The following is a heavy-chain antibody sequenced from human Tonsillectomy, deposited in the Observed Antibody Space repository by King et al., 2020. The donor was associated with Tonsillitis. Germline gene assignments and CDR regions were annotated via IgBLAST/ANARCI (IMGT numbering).Heavy chain of an antibody. D-gene: IGHD6-19*01. CDR2: ISGSGGTT. CDR3: AKDAPGGYIEYSGGWTEYMDV. J-gene: IGHJ6*03. CDR1: GFTFSSYA. V-gene: IGHV3-23*04. Sequence: VQLVESGGGLVQPGGSLRLSCAASGFTFSSYAMSWVRQAPGKGLEWVSGISGSGGTTYYADSVKGRFTSSRDNSQNTLYLQMNSLRAEATAVYYCAKDAPGGYIEYSGGWTEYMDVWGKGTPVTVSS.